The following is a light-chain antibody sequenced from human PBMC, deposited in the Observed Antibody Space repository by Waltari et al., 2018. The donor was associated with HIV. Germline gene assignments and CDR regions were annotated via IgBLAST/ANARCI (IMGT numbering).Light chain of an antibody. CDR3: GTWDATLNTYV. V-gene: IGLV1-51*01. CDR2: DSN. Sequence: QSVLTQPPSVSAAPGQTVTISCSGSSSLIPYNYVSWYQHSPGTVPKVLIYDSNKRASGIPDRFSGSKSDTSATLGITGLQTGDEADYYCGTWDATLNTYVFGSGTKVTVL. CDR1: SSLIPYNY. J-gene: IGLJ1*01.